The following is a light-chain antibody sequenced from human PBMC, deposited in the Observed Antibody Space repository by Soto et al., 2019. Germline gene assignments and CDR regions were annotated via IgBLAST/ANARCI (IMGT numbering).Light chain of an antibody. CDR3: QQCHNWPRT. J-gene: IGKJ1*01. CDR2: AAS. CDR1: ESINRN. Sequence: EIVMTQSPATLSVSPGERVTLSCRASESINRNLVWYQRRPGQAPRLVIYAASTRATGIPARCSGSGSGTDFTLTISSLQSEDLAVYYCQQCHNWPRTFGQGTKVDIK. V-gene: IGKV3-15*01.